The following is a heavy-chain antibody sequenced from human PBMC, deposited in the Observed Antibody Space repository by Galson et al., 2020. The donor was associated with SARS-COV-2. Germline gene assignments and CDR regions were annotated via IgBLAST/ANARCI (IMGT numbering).Heavy chain of an antibody. J-gene: IGHJ3*02. CDR2: ISYDGSNK. D-gene: IGHD7-27*01. CDR3: AKDGWEETGDQKGAFDI. V-gene: IGHV3-30*18. Sequence: GGSLRLSCAASGFTFSSYGMHWVRQAPGKGLEWVAVISYDGSNKYYADSVKGRFTISRDNSKNTLYLQMNSLRAEDTAVYYCAKDGWEETGDQKGAFDIWGQGTMVTVSS. CDR1: GFTFSSYG.